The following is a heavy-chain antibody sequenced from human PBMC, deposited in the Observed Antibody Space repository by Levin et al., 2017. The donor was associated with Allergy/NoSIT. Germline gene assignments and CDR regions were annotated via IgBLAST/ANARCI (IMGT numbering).Heavy chain of an antibody. CDR1: GYTFTDYY. V-gene: IGHV1-2*06. D-gene: IGHD2-21*01. J-gene: IGHJ4*01. Sequence: ASVKVSCKASGYTFTDYYIHWVRQAPGQGLEWMGRIKSKTGDTNYAQKFQGRVTMTRDTSISTAFLELGSLESDDTALYFCAKALSGGDDDYWGHGTLVIVSS. CDR2: IKSKTGDT. CDR3: AKALSGGDDDY.